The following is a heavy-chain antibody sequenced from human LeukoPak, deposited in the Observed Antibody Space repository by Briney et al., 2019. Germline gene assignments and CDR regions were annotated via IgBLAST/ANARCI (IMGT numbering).Heavy chain of an antibody. CDR1: GDSISSYY. Sequence: SETLSLTCTVSGDSISSYYWSWVRHPPGKGLEWIGYIYHSGSTNYDPSIQSRVTISADTSKDQFSLKLGSVTAADTAVYYCATGYSSTWYYFDYWGQGTLVTVSS. J-gene: IGHJ4*02. V-gene: IGHV4-59*01. D-gene: IGHD6-13*01. CDR3: ATGYSSTWYYFDY. CDR2: IYHSGST.